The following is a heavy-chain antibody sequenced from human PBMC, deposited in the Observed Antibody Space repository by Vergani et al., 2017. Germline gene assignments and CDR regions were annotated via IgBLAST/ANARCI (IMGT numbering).Heavy chain of an antibody. CDR1: GFTFSSYA. CDR2: ISYDGSNK. D-gene: IGHD2-21*01. V-gene: IGHV3-30-3*01. Sequence: VQLVESGGGLVQPGRSLRLSCAASGFTFSSYAMHWVRQAPGKGLEWVAVISYDGSNKYYADSVKGRFTISRDNSKNTLYLQMNSLRAEDTAVYYCAKDGGGDYYYGMDVWGQGTTVTVSS. J-gene: IGHJ6*02. CDR3: AKDGGGDYYYGMDV.